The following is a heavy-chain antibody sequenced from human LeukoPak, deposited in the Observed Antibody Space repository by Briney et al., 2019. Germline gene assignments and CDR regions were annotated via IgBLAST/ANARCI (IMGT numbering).Heavy chain of an antibody. V-gene: IGHV3-9*01. CDR2: ISWNSGSI. Sequence: PGGSLRLSCAASGFTFDDYAMHWVRQAPGKGLELVSGISWNSGSIGYADSVKGRFTISRDNAKNSLYLQMNSLRAEDTAFYYCAKDISWSLADIRYWGQGTLVTVSS. CDR3: AKDISWSLADIRY. CDR1: GFTFDDYA. J-gene: IGHJ4*02. D-gene: IGHD2-15*01.